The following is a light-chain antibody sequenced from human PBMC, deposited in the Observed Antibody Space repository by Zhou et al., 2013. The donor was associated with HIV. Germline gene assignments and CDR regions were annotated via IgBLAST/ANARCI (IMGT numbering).Light chain of an antibody. J-gene: IGKJ1*01. V-gene: IGKV3D-15*01. CDR2: GAS. CDR3: QQCDAYPRT. Sequence: ETIMTQSPATLSVSPGERVTLSCRASQDISNKLAWYQQKPGQAPRILIHGASARAPGIPARFSGSGSGTKFTLTISNLQPDDFATYYCQQCDAYPRTFGQGTRVDI. CDR1: QDISNK.